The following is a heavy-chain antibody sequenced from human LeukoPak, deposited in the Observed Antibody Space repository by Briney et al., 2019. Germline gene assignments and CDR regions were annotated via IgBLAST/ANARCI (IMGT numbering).Heavy chain of an antibody. CDR2: INPNSGGT. CDR3: ARDLEGYHYGSGNYPQ. J-gene: IGHJ4*02. D-gene: IGHD3-10*01. Sequence: ASVKVSCKASGYTFTGYYMHWVRQAPGQGLEWMGRINPNSGGTKYAQKFQGRVTMTRDMSISTAYMELSRLRSDDTAVYYCARDLEGYHYGSGNYPQWGQGTLITVSS. V-gene: IGHV1-2*06. CDR1: GYTFTGYY.